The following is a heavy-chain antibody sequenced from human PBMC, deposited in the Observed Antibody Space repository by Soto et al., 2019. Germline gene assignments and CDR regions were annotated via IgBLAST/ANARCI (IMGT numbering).Heavy chain of an antibody. J-gene: IGHJ5*02. V-gene: IGHV4-4*07. CDR1: GASISGYY. CDR3: VRDGTKTLRDWFDP. Sequence: LSLTCTVSGASISGYYWSWIRKSAGKGLEWIGRIYATGTTGYNPSLKSRVMMSVDTSKKQFSLKLRSVTAADTAVYYCVRDGTKTLRDWFDPWGQGISVTVSS. CDR2: IYATGTT. D-gene: IGHD1-1*01.